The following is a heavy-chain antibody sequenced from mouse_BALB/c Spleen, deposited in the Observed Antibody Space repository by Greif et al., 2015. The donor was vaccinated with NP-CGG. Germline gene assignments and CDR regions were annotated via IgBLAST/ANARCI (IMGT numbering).Heavy chain of an antibody. CDR3: TRGRRRDFDF. D-gene: IGHD1-2*01. Sequence: VQLQQSGAELVKPGASVKLSCKASGYTFISYYMYWVKQRPGQGLEWIGEINPSNGGANLNEKFKSKATLTVDKSSSTAYMQLSSLTSEDSAGYFCTRGRRRDFDFWGQGAALTVSS. V-gene: IGHV1-53*01. CDR1: GYTFISYY. CDR2: INPSNGGA. J-gene: IGHJ2*01.